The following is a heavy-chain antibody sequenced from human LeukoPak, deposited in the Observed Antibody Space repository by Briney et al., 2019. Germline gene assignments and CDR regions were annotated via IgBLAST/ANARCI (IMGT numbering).Heavy chain of an antibody. V-gene: IGHV3-74*01. CDR3: ARTGDTERFDY. Sequence: GGSLRLSCAASGFAFSTYWMHWVRQAPGKGLVWVSRINSDGSRPTYADSVKGRFTISRDNAKNTLYLQMNSLRVEDTAVYYCARTGDTERFDYWGQGTLVTVSS. D-gene: IGHD5-18*01. J-gene: IGHJ4*02. CDR1: GFAFSTYW. CDR2: INSDGSRP.